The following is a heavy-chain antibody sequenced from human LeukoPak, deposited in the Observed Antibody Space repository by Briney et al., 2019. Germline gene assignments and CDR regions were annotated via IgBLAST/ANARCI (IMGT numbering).Heavy chain of an antibody. V-gene: IGHV4-4*07. Sequence: SETLSLTCTVSGGSISIYYWNWIRQPAGKGLEWIGRIFTSGITNYDPSLKSRVTMSVDTSKNQFYLNLSSVTAADTDVYYCARESSGNYYNPLAYMDVWGKGTTVTVSS. CDR1: GGSISIYY. CDR2: IFTSGIT. J-gene: IGHJ6*03. CDR3: ARESSGNYYNPLAYMDV. D-gene: IGHD3-10*01.